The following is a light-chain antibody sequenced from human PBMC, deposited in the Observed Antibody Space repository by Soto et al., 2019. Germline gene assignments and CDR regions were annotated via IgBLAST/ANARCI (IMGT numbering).Light chain of an antibody. Sequence: IHMTHSPSTLSASLGDMVTITFGASQSVRSWLAWYQQKPGRAPKFLIYDASSLESGVPLRFSGSGSGTEFTLTISNLQPDDFATYYCQQYDNYPLTFGGGTKVDIK. J-gene: IGKJ4*01. CDR3: QQYDNYPLT. V-gene: IGKV1-5*01. CDR2: DAS. CDR1: QSVRSW.